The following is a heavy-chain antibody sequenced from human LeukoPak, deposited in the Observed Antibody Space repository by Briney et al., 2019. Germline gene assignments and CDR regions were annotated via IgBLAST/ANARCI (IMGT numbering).Heavy chain of an antibody. J-gene: IGHJ4*02. Sequence: PSETLSLTRTVSGVSMSAYQWSWVRQSPEKGLEWIGCINTKGETSYNPSLKSRVTTSVDTSKSQFSLRLTSVTAADTAVYYCATSNDAKIAPFDHWGQGAPVTVSS. CDR2: INTKGET. V-gene: IGHV4-4*09. CDR3: ATSNDAKIAPFDH. D-gene: IGHD2-21*01. CDR1: GVSMSAYQ.